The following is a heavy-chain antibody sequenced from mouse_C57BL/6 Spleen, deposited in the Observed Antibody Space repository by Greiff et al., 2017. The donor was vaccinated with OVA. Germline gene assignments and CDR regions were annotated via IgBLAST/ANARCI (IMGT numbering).Heavy chain of an antibody. Sequence: VQLQQPGAELVKPGASVKMSCKASGYTFTSYWITWVKQRPGQGLEWIGDIYPGSGSTNYNEKFKSKATLTVDTSYSTANMQLSSLTSEDSAVYYCARDYYGSSYGYWGQGTTLTVS. J-gene: IGHJ2*01. CDR1: GYTFTSYW. D-gene: IGHD1-1*01. CDR2: IYPGSGST. CDR3: ARDYYGSSYGY. V-gene: IGHV1-55*01.